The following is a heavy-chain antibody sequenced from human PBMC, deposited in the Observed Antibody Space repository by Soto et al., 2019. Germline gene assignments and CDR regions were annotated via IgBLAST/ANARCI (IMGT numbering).Heavy chain of an antibody. CDR2: IIPIFGTA. Sequence: QVQLVQSGAEVKKPGSSVKVSCKASGGTFSSYAISWVRQAPGQGLEWMGGIIPIFGTANYAQKFQGRVTITADESTSTAYMELSGLRSEDTAVYYCGYCSSTSCYLNTYYYYYGMDVWGQGTTVTVSS. CDR3: GYCSSTSCYLNTYYYYYGMDV. D-gene: IGHD2-2*01. J-gene: IGHJ6*02. V-gene: IGHV1-69*01. CDR1: GGTFSSYA.